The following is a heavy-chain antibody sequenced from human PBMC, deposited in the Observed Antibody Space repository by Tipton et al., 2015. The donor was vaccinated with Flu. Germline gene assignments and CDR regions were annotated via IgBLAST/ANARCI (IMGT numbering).Heavy chain of an antibody. CDR3: ARDLWNDRRAYYYYGVDV. J-gene: IGHJ6*02. Sequence: TLSLTCTVSGGSISTTIYYWGWVRQPPGKGLEWIGSIYYSGTTYYNPSLKSRVTISIDASKNQFFLDLTSLTAADTAVYYCARDLWNDRRAYYYYGVDVWGQGTTVTVPS. CDR2: IYYSGTT. D-gene: IGHD1-1*01. CDR1: GGSISTTIYY. V-gene: IGHV4-39*07.